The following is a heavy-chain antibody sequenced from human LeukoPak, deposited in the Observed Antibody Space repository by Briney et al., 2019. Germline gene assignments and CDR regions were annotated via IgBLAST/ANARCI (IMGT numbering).Heavy chain of an antibody. Sequence: GGSLRLSCAASGFTVIIYYMSWVRQAPGKGLEWVSVIYSGGNTYYADSVKGRFTISRDSSKNTLYLQMNSLRGEDTAMFYCARGTQYWYFDLWGRGTLVTVSS. CDR3: ARGTQYWYFDL. J-gene: IGHJ2*01. CDR2: IYSGGNT. CDR1: GFTVIIYY. D-gene: IGHD2-15*01. V-gene: IGHV3-53*01.